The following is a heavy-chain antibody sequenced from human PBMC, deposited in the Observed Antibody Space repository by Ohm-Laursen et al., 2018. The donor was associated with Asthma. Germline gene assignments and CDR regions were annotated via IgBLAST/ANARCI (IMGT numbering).Heavy chain of an antibody. V-gene: IGHV3-9*01. CDR2: ITWNSANI. D-gene: IGHD2-21*01. Sequence: SLRLSCAASGFTFDAYALHWVRQAPGRGLEWVSGITWNSANIGYADSVRGRCTISRDNTKNSLYLQMNSLREEDTSLYYCAKGGTAARPDRYCGGDCYAFFDYWGQGTVVTVSS. J-gene: IGHJ4*02. CDR3: AKGGTAARPDRYCGGDCYAFFDY. CDR1: GFTFDAYA.